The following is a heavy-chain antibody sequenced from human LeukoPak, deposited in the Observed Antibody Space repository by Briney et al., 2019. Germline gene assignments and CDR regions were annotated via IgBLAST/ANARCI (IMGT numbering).Heavy chain of an antibody. CDR2: IWYDGSDK. V-gene: IGHV3-33*01. CDR1: GFTFSSYG. D-gene: IGHD3-10*01. Sequence: GRSLRLSCAASGFTFSSYGIHWVRQAPGKGLEWVAVIWYDGSDKYYADSVKGRFTISRDNSKNTLYLQMNSLRAEDTAVYYCARRFGYASDYWGQGTLVTVSS. J-gene: IGHJ4*02. CDR3: ARRFGYASDY.